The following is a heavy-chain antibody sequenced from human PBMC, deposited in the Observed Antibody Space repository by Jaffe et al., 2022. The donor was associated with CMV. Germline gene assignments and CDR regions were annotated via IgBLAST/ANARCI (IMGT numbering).Heavy chain of an antibody. Sequence: QVQLQESGPGLVKPSETLSLTCTVSGDSVTSGSYYWNWIRRPPGKGLEWIGKIYYTGRANYNPFLPSLKSRVTISVDTSKNQFSLELRSVTAADTAVYYCARADDFWNAYPNWFDPWGQGALVTVSS. J-gene: IGHJ5*02. CDR3: ARADDFWNAYPNWFDP. CDR2: IYYTGRA. V-gene: IGHV4-61*01. D-gene: IGHD3-3*01. CDR1: GDSVTSGSYY.